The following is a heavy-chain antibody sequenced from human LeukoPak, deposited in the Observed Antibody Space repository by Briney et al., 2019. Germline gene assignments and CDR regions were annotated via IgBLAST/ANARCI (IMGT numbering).Heavy chain of an antibody. J-gene: IGHJ6*02. D-gene: IGHD3-3*01. Sequence: GRSLRLSCAASGFTFSSSAMHWVRQAPGKGLEWVAVISYDESNKYYADSVKGRFTISRDNCKNTLYLQMNSLRAEDTAVYYCARGTDTKPFWSGYWVDVWGQGTTVTVSS. V-gene: IGHV3-30*03. CDR1: GFTFSSSA. CDR3: ARGTDTKPFWSGYWVDV. CDR2: ISYDESNK.